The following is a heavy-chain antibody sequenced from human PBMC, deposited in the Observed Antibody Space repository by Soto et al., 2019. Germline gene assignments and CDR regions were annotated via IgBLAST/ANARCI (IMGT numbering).Heavy chain of an antibody. CDR3: ARDYSTTAPFDY. CDR1: GFTFSTYT. D-gene: IGHD2-21*01. J-gene: IGHJ4*02. Sequence: VGSLRLSCAASGFTFSTYTLHWVRQAPGKGLEWVAVVSFDGSNKYYADSLEGRFTISRDNSKNTLYLEMNSLRAEDTAVYYCARDYSTTAPFDYWGQGTLVTVSS. CDR2: VSFDGSNK. V-gene: IGHV3-30-3*01.